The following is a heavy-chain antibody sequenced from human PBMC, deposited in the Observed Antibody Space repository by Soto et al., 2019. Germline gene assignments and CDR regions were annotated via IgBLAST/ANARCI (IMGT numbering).Heavy chain of an antibody. Sequence: SETLSLTCAVYGGSFSGYYWSWIRQPPGKGLEWIGEINHSGSTNYNPSLKSRVTISVDTSKNQFSLKLSSVTAADTAVYYCARGPRSSLKTGLDYWGQGTLVTVSS. CDR2: INHSGST. D-gene: IGHD6-13*01. J-gene: IGHJ4*02. CDR3: ARGPRSSLKTGLDY. CDR1: GGSFSGYY. V-gene: IGHV4-34*01.